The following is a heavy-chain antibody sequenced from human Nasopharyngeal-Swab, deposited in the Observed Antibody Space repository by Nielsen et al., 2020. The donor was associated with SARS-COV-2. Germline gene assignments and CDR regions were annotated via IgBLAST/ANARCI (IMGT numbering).Heavy chain of an antibody. CDR3: ARDGQLLWFGELAPVSLYYFDY. J-gene: IGHJ4*02. V-gene: IGHV3-30*04. D-gene: IGHD3-10*01. CDR1: GFTFSSYA. CDR2: ISYDGSNK. Sequence: GESLKISCAASGFTFSSYAMHWVRQAPGKGLEWVAVISYDGSNKYYADSVKGRFTISRDNSKNTLYLQMNSLRAEDTAVYYCARDGQLLWFGELAPVSLYYFDYWGQGTLVTVSS.